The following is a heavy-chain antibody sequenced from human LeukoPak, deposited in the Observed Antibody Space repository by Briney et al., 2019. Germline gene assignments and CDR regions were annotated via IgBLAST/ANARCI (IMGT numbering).Heavy chain of an antibody. CDR2: IYPRDGST. CDR1: GYTFTSNY. Sequence: ASVKVSCKASGYTFTSNYIRWVRQAPGQGLEWMGMIYPRDGSTSYARKFQGRVTVTRDTSTSTVHMELSGLRSEDTAVYYCARDQEGFDYWGQGTLVTVSS. J-gene: IGHJ4*02. CDR3: ARDQEGFDY. V-gene: IGHV1-46*01.